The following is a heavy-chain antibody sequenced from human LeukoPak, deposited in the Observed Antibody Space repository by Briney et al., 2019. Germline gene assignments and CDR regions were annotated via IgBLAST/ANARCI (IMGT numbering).Heavy chain of an antibody. D-gene: IGHD4-23*01. CDR3: ARDNTVDYYYYMDV. Sequence: GGSLRLSCLASGYTFSSYSINWVRQAPGKGLEWVSSISVRSNYIYYADSVRGRFRISRDNAKNTLYLQMNSLRAEDTAVYYCARDNTVDYYYYMDVWGKGTTVTVSS. J-gene: IGHJ6*03. V-gene: IGHV3-21*01. CDR2: ISVRSNYI. CDR1: GYTFSSYS.